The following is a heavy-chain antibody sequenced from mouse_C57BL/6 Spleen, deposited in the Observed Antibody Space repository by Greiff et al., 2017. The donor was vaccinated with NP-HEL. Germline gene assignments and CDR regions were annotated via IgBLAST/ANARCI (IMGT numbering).Heavy chain of an antibody. V-gene: IGHV1-26*01. CDR3: APGDIYDGYYGSWFAY. Sequence: EVQLQQSGPELVKPGASVKISCKASGYTFTDYYMNWVKQSHGKSLEWIGDINPNNGGTSYNQKFKGKATLTVDKSSSTAYMELRSLTSEDSAVYYCAPGDIYDGYYGSWFAYWGQGTLVTVSA. D-gene: IGHD2-3*01. J-gene: IGHJ3*01. CDR2: INPNNGGT. CDR1: GYTFTDYY.